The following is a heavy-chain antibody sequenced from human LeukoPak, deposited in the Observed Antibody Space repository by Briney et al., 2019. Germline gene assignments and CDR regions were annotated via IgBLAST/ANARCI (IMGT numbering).Heavy chain of an antibody. CDR1: GESFSGYY. Sequence: SETLSLTCTVYGESFSGYYWTWIRQPPGKGLEWIGEIFHPGSTDYNPSLNSRVTISLDTSSNQFSLSLSSVTAADTAIYYCARHVGWRLGRWVDYWGQGALVTVSS. CDR2: IFHPGST. J-gene: IGHJ4*02. D-gene: IGHD3-16*01. CDR3: ARHVGWRLGRWVDY. V-gene: IGHV4-34*12.